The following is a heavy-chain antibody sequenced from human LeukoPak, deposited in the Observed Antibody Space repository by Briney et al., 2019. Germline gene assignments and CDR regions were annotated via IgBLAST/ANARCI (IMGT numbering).Heavy chain of an antibody. D-gene: IGHD6-19*01. CDR2: VYYTGTT. CDR1: GGSISPDY. Sequence: SETLSLTCTVSGGSISPDYWGWIRQPPGKGLEWIAYVYYTGTTNFNPSLKSRFSISVDASRNQPSLRLTSVTAADTAVYYCARLRRVTVATYNYYYLDLWGRGTLVTVSS. CDR3: ARLRRVTVATYNYYYLDL. V-gene: IGHV4-59*01. J-gene: IGHJ2*01.